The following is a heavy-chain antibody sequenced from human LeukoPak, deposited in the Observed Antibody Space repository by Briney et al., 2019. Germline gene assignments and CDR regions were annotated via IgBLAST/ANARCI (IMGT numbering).Heavy chain of an antibody. CDR2: INPNSGGT. J-gene: IGHJ4*02. V-gene: IGHV1-2*02. CDR1: GYTFTGYY. D-gene: IGHD4-17*01. Sequence: GASVKVSCKASGYTFTGYYMHWVRQAPGQGLEWMGWINPNSGGTNYAQKFQGRVTMTRDTSISTAYMELSGLRSEDTAVYYCARLLDYGDLFDYWGQGTLVTVSS. CDR3: ARLLDYGDLFDY.